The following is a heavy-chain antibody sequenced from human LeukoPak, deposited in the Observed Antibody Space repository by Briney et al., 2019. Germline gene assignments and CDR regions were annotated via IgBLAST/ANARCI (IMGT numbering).Heavy chain of an antibody. CDR1: GFTFSSYG. J-gene: IGHJ4*02. CDR3: AKDGPFYYYDSSGYYFDY. Sequence: GGSLRLSCAASGFTFSSYGMSWVRQAPGKGLEWVSAISGSGGSTYYADSVKGRFTISRDNSKNTLYLQMNSLRAEDTAVYYCAKDGPFYYYDSSGYYFDYWGQGTLVTVSS. V-gene: IGHV3-23*01. D-gene: IGHD3-22*01. CDR2: ISGSGGST.